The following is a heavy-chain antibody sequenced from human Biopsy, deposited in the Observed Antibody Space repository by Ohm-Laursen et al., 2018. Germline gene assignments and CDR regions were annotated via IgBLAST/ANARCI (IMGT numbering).Heavy chain of an antibody. V-gene: IGHV4-59*01. J-gene: IGHJ6*02. CDR2: IYYSGST. CDR3: ARATNSTGWPYYYFYGMDV. Sequence: SETLSLTCTVSGGSISSDYWSWILQTPGKGLEWIGYIYYSGSTNYNPSLKSRVTISVDTSKNQFSLRLNSVTAADTAVYYCARATNSTGWPYYYFYGMDVWGQGTTVTVSS. D-gene: IGHD2/OR15-2a*01. CDR1: GGSISSDY.